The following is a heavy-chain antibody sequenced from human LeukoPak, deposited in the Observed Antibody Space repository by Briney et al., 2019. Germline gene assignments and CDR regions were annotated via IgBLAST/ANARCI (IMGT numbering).Heavy chain of an antibody. CDR1: GFTFRSYA. V-gene: IGHV3-23*01. Sequence: PGGSLRLSCVAPGFTFRSYAMSWVRQAPGKGLEWVSSISGSGDSTYYADSVKGRFTISRDNSKNTLYLQMNSLRAEDTAVYYCAKSGFWGGYFDYWGQGTLVTVSS. CDR2: ISGSGDST. D-gene: IGHD3-16*01. J-gene: IGHJ4*02. CDR3: AKSGFWGGYFDY.